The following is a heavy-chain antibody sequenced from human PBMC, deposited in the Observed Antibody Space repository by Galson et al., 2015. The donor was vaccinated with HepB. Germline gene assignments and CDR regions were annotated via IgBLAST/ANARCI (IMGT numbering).Heavy chain of an antibody. CDR3: ARDHRYYGSGSYFDY. CDR2: IWYDGSNK. D-gene: IGHD3-10*01. Sequence: SLRLSCAASGFTFSSYGMHWVRQAPGKGLEWVAVIWYDGSNKYYADSVKGRFTISRDNSKNTLYLQMNSLRAEDTAVYYCARDHRYYGSGSYFDYWGQGTLVTVSS. V-gene: IGHV3-33*08. J-gene: IGHJ4*02. CDR1: GFTFSSYG.